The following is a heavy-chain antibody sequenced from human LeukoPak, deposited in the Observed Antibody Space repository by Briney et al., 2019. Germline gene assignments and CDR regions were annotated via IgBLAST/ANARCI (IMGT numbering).Heavy chain of an antibody. Sequence: GGSLRLSCAASGFTFSNAWMSWVRQAPGKGLEWVAVISYDGSNKYYADSVKGRFTISRDNSKDTLYLQMNSLRAEDTAVYYCARAPEVGATDYWGQGTLVTVSS. CDR3: ARAPEVGATDY. CDR2: ISYDGSNK. V-gene: IGHV3-30*03. CDR1: GFTFSNAW. D-gene: IGHD1-26*01. J-gene: IGHJ4*02.